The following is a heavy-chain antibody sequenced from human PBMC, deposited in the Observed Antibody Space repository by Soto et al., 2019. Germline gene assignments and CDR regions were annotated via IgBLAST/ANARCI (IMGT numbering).Heavy chain of an antibody. D-gene: IGHD3-22*01. V-gene: IGHV4-39*01. J-gene: IGHJ4*02. Sequence: PSETLSLTCTVSGGSISSSAYYWGWIRQPPGKGLEWIGSIYYSGSTYYNPSLKSRVTISLDTSDKQFSLKLSSVTAADTAVYYCARHPYYYEPGPTRLDDWGQGTLVTVSS. CDR3: ARHPYYYEPGPTRLDD. CDR1: GGSISSSAYY. CDR2: IYYSGST.